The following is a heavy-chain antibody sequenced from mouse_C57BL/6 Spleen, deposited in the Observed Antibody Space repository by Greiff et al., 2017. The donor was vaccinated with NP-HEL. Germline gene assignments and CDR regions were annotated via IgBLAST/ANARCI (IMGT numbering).Heavy chain of an antibody. Sequence: EVHLVESGGGLVQPGGSMKLSCVASGFTFSNYWMNWVRQSPEKGLEWVAQIRLKSDNDATHYAESVKGRFTISRDDSKSSVYLQRNNLRGEDTGIYDGTGCITTVVSYWYLDVWGKGTTVTVSS. CDR2: IRLKSDNDAT. CDR1: GFTFSNYW. V-gene: IGHV6-3*01. CDR3: TGCITTVVSYWYLDV. J-gene: IGHJ1*03. D-gene: IGHD1-1*01.